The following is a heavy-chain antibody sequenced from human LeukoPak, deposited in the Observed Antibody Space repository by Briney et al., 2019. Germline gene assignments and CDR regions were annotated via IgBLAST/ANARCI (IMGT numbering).Heavy chain of an antibody. J-gene: IGHJ3*01. D-gene: IGHD2-2*01. CDR1: GGSISSSSYY. CDR2: IYYSGST. CDR3: ARDSIHYAHTY. V-gene: IGHV4-39*02. Sequence: PSETLSLTCTVSGGSISSSSYYWGWIRQPPGKGLEWIGSIYYSGSTYYSPSLKSRVTISVDTSKNQFSLKLSSVTAADTAVYYCARDSIHYAHTYWGQGTMVTVSS.